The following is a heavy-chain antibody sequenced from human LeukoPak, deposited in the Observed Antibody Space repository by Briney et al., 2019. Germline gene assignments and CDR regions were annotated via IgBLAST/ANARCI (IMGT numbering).Heavy chain of an antibody. CDR3: ARLTHRHQPDYYYYGMDV. CDR2: IYGGGST. J-gene: IGHJ6*02. Sequence: GGSLRLSCGAASGFTFSNCAMSWVRQAPGKGLEWVSVIYGGGSTYYADSVKGRFTISRDTPKNTLYLQMNSLRVEDTAVYYCARLTHRHQPDYYYYGMDVWGQGTTVTVSS. V-gene: IGHV3-66*01. CDR1: GFTFSNCA. D-gene: IGHD1-14*01.